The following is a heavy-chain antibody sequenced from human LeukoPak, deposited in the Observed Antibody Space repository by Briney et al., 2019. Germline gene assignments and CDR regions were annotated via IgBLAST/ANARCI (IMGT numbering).Heavy chain of an antibody. CDR3: ARDNGDYEKRDLRVYNWFDP. CDR1: GGSISSYY. V-gene: IGHV4-59*01. D-gene: IGHD4-17*01. J-gene: IGHJ5*02. CDR2: IYYSGST. Sequence: SSETLSLTCTVSGGSISSYYWSWIRQPPGKGLEWIGYIYYSGSTNYNPSLKSRVTISVDTSKNQFSLKLSSVTAADTAVYYCARDNGDYEKRDLRVYNWFDPWGQGTLVTVSS.